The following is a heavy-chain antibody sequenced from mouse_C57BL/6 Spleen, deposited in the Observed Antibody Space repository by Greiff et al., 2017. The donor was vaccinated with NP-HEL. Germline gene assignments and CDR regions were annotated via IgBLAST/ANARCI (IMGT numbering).Heavy chain of an antibody. CDR1: GYTFTSNW. D-gene: IGHD4-1*01. V-gene: IGHV1-53*01. CDR2: INPSNGGT. J-gene: IGHJ2*01. CDR3: ARSGTRAYFDY. Sequence: QVQLQQPGTELVQPGASVKLSCKASGYTFTSNWMHWVKQWPGQGLEWIGNINPSNGGTNYNENFKSKATLTVDKSSSTAYMQLSSLTSEDSAVYYCARSGTRAYFDYWGQGTTLTVSS.